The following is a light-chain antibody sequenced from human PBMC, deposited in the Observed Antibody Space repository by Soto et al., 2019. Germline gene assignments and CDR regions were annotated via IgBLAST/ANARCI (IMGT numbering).Light chain of an antibody. Sequence: VMTQSPATLSVSPGDSATLSCRASQSVSSNLAWYQQKTGQAPRLLIYGASTRATGIPDRLSGSGSGTELNLTISRLQSEDSAVYYCQRYDNWPLTCGGGTKVDIK. CDR3: QRYDNWPLT. CDR2: GAS. CDR1: QSVSSN. V-gene: IGKV3-15*01. J-gene: IGKJ4*01.